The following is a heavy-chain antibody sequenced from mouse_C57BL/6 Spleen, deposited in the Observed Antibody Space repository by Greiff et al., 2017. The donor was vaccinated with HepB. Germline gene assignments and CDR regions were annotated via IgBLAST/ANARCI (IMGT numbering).Heavy chain of an antibody. J-gene: IGHJ1*03. V-gene: IGHV1-59*01. CDR2: IDPSDSYT. D-gene: IGHD1-1*01. CDR3: ARVPLITTVVATDWYFDV. Sequence: QVQLKQPGAELVRPGTSVKLSCKASGYTFTSYWMHWVKQRPGQGLEWIGVIDPSDSYTNYNQKFKGKATLTVDTSSSTAYMQLSSLTSEDSAVYYCARVPLITTVVATDWYFDVWGTGTTVTVSS. CDR1: GYTFTSYW.